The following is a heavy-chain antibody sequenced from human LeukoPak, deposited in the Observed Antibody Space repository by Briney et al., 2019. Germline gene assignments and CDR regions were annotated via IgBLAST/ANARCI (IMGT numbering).Heavy chain of an antibody. CDR2: IYYSGST. D-gene: IGHD3-10*01. Sequence: SETLSLTCTVSGGSISSGDYYWSWIRQPPGKGLEWIGYIYYSGSTYYNPSLKSRVTISVDTSKNQFSLKLSSVTAADTAVYYCARDALVGSGTDYWGQGTLVTVSS. V-gene: IGHV4-30-4*08. CDR3: ARDALVGSGTDY. J-gene: IGHJ4*02. CDR1: GGSISSGDYY.